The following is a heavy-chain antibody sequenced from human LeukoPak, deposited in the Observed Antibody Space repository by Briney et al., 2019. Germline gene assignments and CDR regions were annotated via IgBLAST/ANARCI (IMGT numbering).Heavy chain of an antibody. D-gene: IGHD2-2*02. Sequence: GGSLRLSCAASGFTFSSYAMSWVRQAPGKGLEWVSAISGSGGSTYYADSVKGRFTISRDNSKNTLYLQMNSLRAEDTAVYYCAKAPPNCSSTSCHRISFYYYYYMDVWGKGTTVTVSS. CDR2: ISGSGGST. J-gene: IGHJ6*03. V-gene: IGHV3-23*01. CDR1: GFTFSSYA. CDR3: AKAPPNCSSTSCHRISFYYYYYMDV.